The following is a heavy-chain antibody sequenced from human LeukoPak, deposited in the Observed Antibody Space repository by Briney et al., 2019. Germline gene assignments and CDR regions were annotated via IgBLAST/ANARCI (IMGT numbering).Heavy chain of an antibody. V-gene: IGHV4-59*01. CDR2: IYYSGST. CDR1: GGSISSYY. D-gene: IGHD6-19*01. J-gene: IGHJ5*02. Sequence: SETLSLTCTVSGGSISSYYWGWIRQPPGKGLEWIGYIYYSGSTNYNPSLKSRVTISVDTSKNQFSLKLSSVTAADTAVYYCARDQSEAVAGTGWFDPWGQGTLVTVSS. CDR3: ARDQSEAVAGTGWFDP.